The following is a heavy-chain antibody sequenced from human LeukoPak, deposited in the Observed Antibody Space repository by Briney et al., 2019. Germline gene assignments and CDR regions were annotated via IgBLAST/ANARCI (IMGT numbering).Heavy chain of an antibody. Sequence: SETLSLTCAVYGGSFSGYYWSWIRQPPEKGLEWIGEINHSGSTNYSPSLKSRVTISVDTSKNQFSLKLSSVTAADTAVYYCARARSAALGYYDFWSGYYPNFDYWGQGTLVTVSS. V-gene: IGHV4-34*01. CDR3: ARARSAALGYYDFWSGYYPNFDY. J-gene: IGHJ4*02. CDR1: GGSFSGYY. CDR2: INHSGST. D-gene: IGHD3-3*01.